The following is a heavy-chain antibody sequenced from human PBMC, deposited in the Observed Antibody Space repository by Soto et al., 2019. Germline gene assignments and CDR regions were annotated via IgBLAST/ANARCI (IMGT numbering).Heavy chain of an antibody. CDR1: GYTFTTSD. Sequence: QVQLVQSGAEVKKPGASVKVSCKASGYTFTTSDINWVRQAPGQGLEWMGWMNTNSIDTAYAQKFQGRVTMTRNTSISTAYIELSSLRSEDTAVYYCARRRPYYGMDVWGQGATVTVSS. CDR2: MNTNSIDT. V-gene: IGHV1-8*01. CDR3: ARRRPYYGMDV. J-gene: IGHJ6*02.